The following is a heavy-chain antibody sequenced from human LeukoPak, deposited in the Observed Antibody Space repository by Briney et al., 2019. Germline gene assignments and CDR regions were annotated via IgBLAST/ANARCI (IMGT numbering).Heavy chain of an antibody. V-gene: IGHV4-34*01. CDR3: ARTSQGDTAMVSDY. Sequence: PSETLSLTCAVYGGSFSDYYWSCIRQPPGKGLEWIGEINHSGSTNYNPSLKSRVTISVDTSKNQFSLKLSSVTAADTAVYYCARTSQGDTAMVSDYWGQGTLVTVSS. D-gene: IGHD5-18*01. CDR2: INHSGST. J-gene: IGHJ4*02. CDR1: GGSFSDYY.